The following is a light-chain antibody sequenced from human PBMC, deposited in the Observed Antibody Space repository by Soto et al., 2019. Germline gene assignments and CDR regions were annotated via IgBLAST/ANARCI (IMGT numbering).Light chain of an antibody. Sequence: QSALTQPASVSGSPGQSITISCVGGYNSVSWYQQHPGKAPKLMIYEVSNRPSGVSNRFSGSKSGNTASLTISGLQAEDEADYYCCSYTTSSTLDVVFGGGTQLTVL. CDR1: GGYNS. CDR3: CSYTTSSTLDVV. J-gene: IGLJ2*01. V-gene: IGLV2-14*01. CDR2: EVS.